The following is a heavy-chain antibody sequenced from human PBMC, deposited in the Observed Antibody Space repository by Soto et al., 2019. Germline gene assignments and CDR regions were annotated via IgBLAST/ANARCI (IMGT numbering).Heavy chain of an antibody. CDR2: IDSAGDA. J-gene: IGHJ5*02. D-gene: IGHD3-10*01. V-gene: IGHV3-13*01. Sequence: EVQLVESGGGLVQPGGSLRLCYAASRFTFSSHDMHWVRQVTGKGVEWVSGIDSAGDAKYPASVKGRFTISRENAKNSLYLQMNSLRAEDTAMYYCTRGGIWGVSWNWFDTWGQGTLVTVSS. CDR1: RFTFSSHD. CDR3: TRGGIWGVSWNWFDT.